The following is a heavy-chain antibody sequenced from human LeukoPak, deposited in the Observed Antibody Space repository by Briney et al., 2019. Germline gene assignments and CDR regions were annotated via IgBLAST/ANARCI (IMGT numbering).Heavy chain of an antibody. V-gene: IGHV3-21*01. D-gene: IGHD5-12*01. Sequence: GGSLRLSCAASGFTFSSYSMNWVRQAPGKGLEWVSSISSSSSYIYYADSVKGRFTISRDNAKNSLCLQMNSLRAEDTAVYYCARVAKSGYYFDYWGQGTLVTVPS. CDR1: GFTFSSYS. CDR3: ARVAKSGYYFDY. J-gene: IGHJ4*02. CDR2: ISSSSSYI.